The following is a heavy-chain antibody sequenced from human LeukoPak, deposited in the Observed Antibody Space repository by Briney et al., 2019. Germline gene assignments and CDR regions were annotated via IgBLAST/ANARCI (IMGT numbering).Heavy chain of an antibody. J-gene: IGHJ6*03. CDR3: AKALSGRAHYYMDV. CDR1: GFTFDDYT. D-gene: IGHD2-15*01. Sequence: GGSLRLSCAASGFTFDDYTMHWVRQAPGKGLEWVSLISWDGGSTYYADSVKGRFTISRDNSKNSLYLQMNSLRTEDTALYYCAKALSGRAHYYMDVWGKGTTVTVSS. V-gene: IGHV3-43*01. CDR2: ISWDGGST.